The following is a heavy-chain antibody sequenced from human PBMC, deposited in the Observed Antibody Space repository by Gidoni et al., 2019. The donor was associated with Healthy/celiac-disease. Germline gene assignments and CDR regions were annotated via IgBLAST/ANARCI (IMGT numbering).Heavy chain of an antibody. D-gene: IGHD2-15*01. V-gene: IGHV3-53*01. J-gene: IGHJ6*02. CDR3: ARGSDYGCSGGSCYSGYYYGMDV. CDR2: IYSGGST. Sequence: EVQLVESGGGLIQPGGSLRLSCAASGFTVSSNYMSWVRPAPGKGLEGVSVIYSGGSTYYADSVKGRFTISRDNSKNTLYLQMNSLRAEDTAVYYCARGSDYGCSGGSCYSGYYYGMDVWGQGTTVTVSS. CDR1: GFTVSSNY.